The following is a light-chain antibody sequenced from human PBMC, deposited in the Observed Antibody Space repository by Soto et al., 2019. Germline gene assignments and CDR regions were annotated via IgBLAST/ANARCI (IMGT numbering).Light chain of an antibody. CDR1: QSVLFSSSNKNN. V-gene: IGKV4-1*01. CDR3: QQYYSTPPT. J-gene: IGKJ1*01. Sequence: DIVMTQSPDSLAVSLGERATINCKSSQSVLFSSSNKNNLGCYQQTPGQPPNLLIYWASTRESEVPDRFIGGGSGSYLSRTISSLQVDDVAVDYCQQYYSTPPTFGQGTKVLSK. CDR2: WAS.